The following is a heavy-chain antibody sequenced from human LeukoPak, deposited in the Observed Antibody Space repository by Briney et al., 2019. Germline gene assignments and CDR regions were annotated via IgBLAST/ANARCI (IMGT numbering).Heavy chain of an antibody. D-gene: IGHD6-19*01. Sequence: GGSLRLSCAASGFTFSSYIMNWVRQAPGKGLEWVSSISSSSTYIYYADSVKGRFTISRDNAKNSLYLQMNSLRAEDTAIYYCARSILAGTGGFDYWGQGSLITVSS. CDR3: ARSILAGTGGFDY. V-gene: IGHV3-21*01. J-gene: IGHJ4*02. CDR2: ISSSSTYI. CDR1: GFTFSSYI.